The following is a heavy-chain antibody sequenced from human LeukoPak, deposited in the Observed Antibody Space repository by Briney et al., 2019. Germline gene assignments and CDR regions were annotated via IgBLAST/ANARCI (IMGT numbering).Heavy chain of an antibody. CDR2: IIPILGIA. CDR1: GGTFSSYA. V-gene: IGHV1-69*04. Sequence: GASVKVSCKASGGTFSSYAISWVRQAPGQGLEWMGRIIPILGIANYAQKFQGRVTITADKSTSTAYMELSSLRSEDTAVYYCARSIVVVPAAIGPLDYWGQGTLVTVSS. CDR3: ARSIVVVPAAIGPLDY. D-gene: IGHD2-2*02. J-gene: IGHJ4*02.